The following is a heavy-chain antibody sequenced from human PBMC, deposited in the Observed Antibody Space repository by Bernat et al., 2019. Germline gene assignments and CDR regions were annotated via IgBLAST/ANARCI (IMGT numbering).Heavy chain of an antibody. CDR2: IWYDGSNK. V-gene: IGHV3-33*01. J-gene: IGHJ4*02. D-gene: IGHD5-24*01. Sequence: QVQLVESGGGVVQPGRSLRLSCAASGFTFSSYGMHWVRQAPGKGLEWVAVIWYDGSNKYYADSVKGRFTISRDNSKNTLYLQMNSLRAEDTAVYYCARDMNGYNPFDYWGQGTLVTVSS. CDR3: ARDMNGYNPFDY. CDR1: GFTFSSYG.